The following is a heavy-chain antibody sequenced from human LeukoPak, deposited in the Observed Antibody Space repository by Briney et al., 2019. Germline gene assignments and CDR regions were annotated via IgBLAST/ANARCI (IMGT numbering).Heavy chain of an antibody. CDR3: APNSWSGYHLFDY. CDR1: GFTFSSYW. Sequence: PGGSLRLSCAASGFTFSSYWMSWVRQVPGKGLEGVANIKQDGSEKYYVDSVKGRFTISRDNAKNSLYLQMNSLRAEDTAVYYCAPNSWSGYHLFDYWGQGTLVTVSS. V-gene: IGHV3-7*01. CDR2: IKQDGSEK. D-gene: IGHD3-3*01. J-gene: IGHJ4*02.